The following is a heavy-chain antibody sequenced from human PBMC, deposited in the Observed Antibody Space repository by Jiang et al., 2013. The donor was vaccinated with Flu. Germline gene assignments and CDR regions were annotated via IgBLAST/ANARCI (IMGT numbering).Heavy chain of an antibody. D-gene: IGHD5-12*01. V-gene: IGHV7-4-1*02. Sequence: QSGSELKKPGASVKVSCKAPGYTFTSYAMNWVRQAPGQGLEWMGWTNTNTGNPTYAQGFTGRFVFSLDTSVSTAYLQISSLKAEDSAMYYCARVDSGYDERIDYWGQGTLVTVSS. CDR1: GYTFTSYA. CDR2: TNTNTGNP. J-gene: IGHJ4*02. CDR3: ARVDSGYDERIDY.